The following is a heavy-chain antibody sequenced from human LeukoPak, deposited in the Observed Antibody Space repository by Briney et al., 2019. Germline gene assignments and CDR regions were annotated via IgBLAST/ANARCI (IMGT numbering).Heavy chain of an antibody. D-gene: IGHD6-6*01. CDR1: GFTFDDYT. Sequence: GGSLRLSCAASGFTFDDYTMHWVRQAPGKDLEWVSLISWDGGSTYYADSVKGRFTISRDNSKNSLYLQMNSLRTEDTALYYCAKAGYSSSFDFDYWGQGTLVTVSS. J-gene: IGHJ4*02. CDR3: AKAGYSSSFDFDY. CDR2: ISWDGGST. V-gene: IGHV3-43*01.